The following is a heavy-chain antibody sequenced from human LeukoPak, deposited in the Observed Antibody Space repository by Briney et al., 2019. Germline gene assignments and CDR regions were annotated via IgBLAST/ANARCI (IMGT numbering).Heavy chain of an antibody. D-gene: IGHD3-10*01. CDR2: ITYDGYYK. CDR3: AKDLKSMVRGACMDA. V-gene: IGHV3-30*18. Sequence: GGSLRLSCAASGFTFSSYGMHWVRQAPGKGLEWVAVITYDGYYKYYADSVKGRFAISSDNSKNTLFLQMNSLRAEDTAVYYCAKDLKSMVRGACMDAWGQGTTVTVSS. J-gene: IGHJ6*02. CDR1: GFTFSSYG.